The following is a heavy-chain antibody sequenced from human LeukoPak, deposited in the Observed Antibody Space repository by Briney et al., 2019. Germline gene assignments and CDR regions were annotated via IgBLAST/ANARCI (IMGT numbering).Heavy chain of an antibody. CDR1: GFTFSNAW. CDR2: IKSKTDGGTT. Sequence: GGSLRLSCAASGFTFSNAWMSWVRQAPGKGLEWVGRIKSKTDGGTTDYAAPVKGRFTISRDDSKNTLYLQMNSLKTEDTAVYYCTTPQARVGAARYDAFDIWGQGAMVTVSS. D-gene: IGHD1-26*01. J-gene: IGHJ3*02. V-gene: IGHV3-15*01. CDR3: TTPQARVGAARYDAFDI.